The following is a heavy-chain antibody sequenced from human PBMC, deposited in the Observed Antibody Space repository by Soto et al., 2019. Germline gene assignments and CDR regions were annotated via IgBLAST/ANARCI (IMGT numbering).Heavy chain of an antibody. J-gene: IGHJ4*02. CDR2: INSDGSST. CDR3: ARYQIAAAGSPFDF. D-gene: IGHD6-13*01. V-gene: IGHV3-74*01. CDR1: GFTFSSYW. Sequence: QSGGSLRLSCAASGFTFSSYWMHWVRQAPGKGLVWVSRINSDGSSTSYADSVKGRFTISRDNAKNTLYLQMNSLRAEDTAVFYCARYQIAAAGSPFDFWGQGTLVTVSS.